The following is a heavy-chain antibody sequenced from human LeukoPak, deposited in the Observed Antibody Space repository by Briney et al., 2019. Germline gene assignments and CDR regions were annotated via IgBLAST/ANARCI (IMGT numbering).Heavy chain of an antibody. Sequence: PGGSLRLSCAASGFTFSSYGMHWVRQAPGKGLEWVAFIRYDGSNKYYADSVKGRFTISRDNSKNTLYLQMNSLRAEDTAVYYCARDVALDSSGYPSHYFDYWGQGTLVTVSS. CDR1: GFTFSSYG. D-gene: IGHD3-22*01. CDR3: ARDVALDSSGYPSHYFDY. J-gene: IGHJ4*02. CDR2: IRYDGSNK. V-gene: IGHV3-30*02.